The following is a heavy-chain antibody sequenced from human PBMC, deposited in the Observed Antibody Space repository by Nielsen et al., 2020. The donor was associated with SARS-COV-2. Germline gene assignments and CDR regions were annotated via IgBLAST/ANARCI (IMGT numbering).Heavy chain of an antibody. J-gene: IGHJ2*01. CDR3: ARVAGTPPVSYSYFDL. Sequence: GESLKISCAGSGFTFSDYYMSWIRQAPGKGLEWVAQMSGSSSYIHYADSVKGRYTISKDSAKNSLYLQMNSLRADDTAVYYCARVAGTPPVSYSYFDLWGRGTLVTVSS. CDR1: GFTFSDYY. D-gene: IGHD6-19*01. V-gene: IGHV3-11*05. CDR2: MSGSSSYI.